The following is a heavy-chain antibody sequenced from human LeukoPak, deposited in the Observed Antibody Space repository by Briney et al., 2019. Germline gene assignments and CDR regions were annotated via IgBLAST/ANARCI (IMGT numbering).Heavy chain of an antibody. J-gene: IGHJ4*02. Sequence: ASVKVSCKASGYTFSSYSISWGRQAPGQGPEWMGWISTYNSNTNYAQKLQGRVTMTTDTSTSTAYMELRSLRSDDTAVYYCARDRPYYDVFTGYYNPFAYCGQGTLVTVS. CDR2: ISTYNSNT. CDR3: ARDRPYYDVFTGYYNPFAY. D-gene: IGHD3-9*01. CDR1: GYTFSSYS. V-gene: IGHV1-18*01.